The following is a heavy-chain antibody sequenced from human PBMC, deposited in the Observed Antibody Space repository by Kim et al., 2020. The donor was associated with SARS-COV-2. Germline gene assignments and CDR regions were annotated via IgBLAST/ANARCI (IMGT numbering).Heavy chain of an antibody. Sequence: AVSVKSRITINPDTSKNQFSLQLNSVTPEDTAVYYCARVRDWAAADPFDYWGQGTLVTVSS. D-gene: IGHD6-13*01. V-gene: IGHV6-1*01. J-gene: IGHJ4*02. CDR3: ARVRDWAAADPFDY.